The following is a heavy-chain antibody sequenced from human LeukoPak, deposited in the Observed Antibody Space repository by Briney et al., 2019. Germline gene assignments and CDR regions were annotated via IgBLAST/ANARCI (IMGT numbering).Heavy chain of an antibody. CDR1: GYTFTSYG. J-gene: IGHJ4*02. D-gene: IGHD4-17*01. CDR3: ARVASDSVGDYGDYPLTVPPDY. CDR2: ISAYNGNT. V-gene: IGHV1-18*01. Sequence: GASVKVSCKASGYTFTSYGISWVRQAPGQGLEWMGWISAYNGNTNYAQKLQGRVTMTTDTSTSTAYMELRSLRSDDTAVYYCARVASDSVGDYGDYPLTVPPDYWGQGTLVTVSS.